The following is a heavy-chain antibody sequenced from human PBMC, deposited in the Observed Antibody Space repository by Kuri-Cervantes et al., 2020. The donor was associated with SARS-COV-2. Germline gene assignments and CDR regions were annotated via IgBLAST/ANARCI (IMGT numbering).Heavy chain of an antibody. J-gene: IGHJ4*02. CDR2: MNPNSGNT. CDR3: ARNRAFGDEIVGATDFEY. Sequence: ASVKVSCKASGYTFTSYDINWVRQATGQGLEWMGWMNPNSGNTGYAQKFQGRVTITADKSTTTAYMELSSLRSEDTAVFYCARNRAFGDEIVGATDFEYWGQGTLVTVSS. D-gene: IGHD1-26*01. V-gene: IGHV1-8*01. CDR1: GYTFTSYD.